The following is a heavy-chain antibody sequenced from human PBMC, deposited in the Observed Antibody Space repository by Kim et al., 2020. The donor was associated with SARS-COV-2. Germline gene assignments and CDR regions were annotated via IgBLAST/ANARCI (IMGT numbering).Heavy chain of an antibody. V-gene: IGHV4-59*13. CDR2: IYYSGST. CDR1: GGSISSYY. J-gene: IGHJ6*02. D-gene: IGHD6-13*01. Sequence: SETLSLTCTVSGGSISSYYWSWIRQPPGKGLEWIGYIYYSGSTNYNPSLKSRVTISVDTSKNQFSLKLSSVTAADTAVYYCARGGGGDVVGGSYPGYSSSWSLPTYYGMDVWGQGTTVTVSS. CDR3: ARGGGGDVVGGSYPGYSSSWSLPTYYGMDV.